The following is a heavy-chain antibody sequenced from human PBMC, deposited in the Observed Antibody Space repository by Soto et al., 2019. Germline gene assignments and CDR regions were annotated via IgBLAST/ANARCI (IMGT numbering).Heavy chain of an antibody. CDR2: IIPIFGTA. CDR3: ARVPSFEDFWSGEGGYYYYGMDV. V-gene: IGHV1-69*06. D-gene: IGHD3-3*01. CDR1: GGTFSSYA. J-gene: IGHJ6*02. Sequence: QVQLVQSGAEVKKPGSSVKVSCKASGGTFSSYAISWVRQAPGQGLEWMGGIIPIFGTANYAQKFQGRVTITAANSTSTAYMELSSLRSEDTAVYYCARVPSFEDFWSGEGGYYYYGMDVWVQGTTVTVS.